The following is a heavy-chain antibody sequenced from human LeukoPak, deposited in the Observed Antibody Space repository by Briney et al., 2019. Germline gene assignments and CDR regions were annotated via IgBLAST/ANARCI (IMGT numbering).Heavy chain of an antibody. D-gene: IGHD1-26*01. CDR3: ARRGGSVS. CDR1: GGSISSGSYY. J-gene: IGHJ4*02. V-gene: IGHV4-61*02. Sequence: SETLSLTCTVSGGSISSGSYYWSWIRQPAGKGLEWIGRIYTSGSTNYNPSLKSRVTISVDTSKNQFSLKLSSVTAADTAVYYCARRGGSVSWGQGTLVTVSS. CDR2: IYTSGST.